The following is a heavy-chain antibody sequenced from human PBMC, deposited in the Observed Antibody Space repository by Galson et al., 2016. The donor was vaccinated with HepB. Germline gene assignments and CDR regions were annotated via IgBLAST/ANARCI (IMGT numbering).Heavy chain of an antibody. D-gene: IGHD2-15*01. Sequence: SLRLFCAGSGFNFGTYGMHWVRHTPGKGLELLTVISYDGSKEYYADSVQGRFSVSRDNSKSTMELQMDSMRGDDTAVYYCAKGAEGGMDVWGQGTTVIV. V-gene: IGHV3-30*12. CDR2: ISYDGSKE. CDR1: GFNFGTYG. CDR3: AKGAEGGMDV. J-gene: IGHJ6*02.